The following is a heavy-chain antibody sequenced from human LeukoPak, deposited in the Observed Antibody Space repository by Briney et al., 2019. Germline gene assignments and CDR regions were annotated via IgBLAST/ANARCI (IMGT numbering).Heavy chain of an antibody. V-gene: IGHV4-59*01. Sequence: SETLSLTCAVSGGSISSYYWSWIRQPPGKGLEWIGYIYYSGSTNYNPSLKSRVTISVDTSKNQFSLKLSSVTAADTAVYYCARAPLGYCSSTSCLNAFDIWGQGTMVTVSS. CDR2: IYYSGST. J-gene: IGHJ3*02. CDR1: GGSISSYY. D-gene: IGHD2-2*01. CDR3: ARAPLGYCSSTSCLNAFDI.